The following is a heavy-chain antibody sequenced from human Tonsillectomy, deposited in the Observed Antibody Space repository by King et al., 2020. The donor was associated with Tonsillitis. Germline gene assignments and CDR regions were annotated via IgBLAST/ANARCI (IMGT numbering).Heavy chain of an antibody. CDR3: TKVGVTKVRGASPKYYYYYMDV. CDR2: IRSKAYGGTS. J-gene: IGHJ6*03. V-gene: IGHV3-49*04. Sequence: VQLVESGGGLVQPGRSLRLSCTASGFTFGDYAMSWVRQAPGKGLEWVTFIRSKAYGGTSEYAAYVKGRFTISRDDSKSIAYLQMNSLKTEDTAVYYCTKVGVTKVRGASPKYYYYYMDVWGKGTTVTVSS. D-gene: IGHD3-10*01. CDR1: GFTFGDYA.